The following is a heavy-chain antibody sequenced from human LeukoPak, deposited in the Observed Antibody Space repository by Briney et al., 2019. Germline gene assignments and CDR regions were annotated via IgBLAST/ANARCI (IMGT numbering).Heavy chain of an antibody. J-gene: IGHJ4*02. D-gene: IGHD1-26*01. V-gene: IGHV4-59*08. CDR2: IYYSGST. CDR3: AGSTRIVGATSVDY. Sequence: SSETLSLTCTVSGGSISSYYWSWIRQPPGKGLEWIGYIYYSGSTNYNPSLKSRVTISVDTSKNQFSLKLSSVTAADTAVYYCAGSTRIVGATSVDYWGQGTLVTVSS. CDR1: GGSISSYY.